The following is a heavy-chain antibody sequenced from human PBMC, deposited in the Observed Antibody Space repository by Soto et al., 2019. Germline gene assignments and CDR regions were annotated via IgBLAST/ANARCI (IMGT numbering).Heavy chain of an antibody. D-gene: IGHD6-19*01. CDR1: GLTFSSYA. CDR3: ARRLTSTVSALGY. J-gene: IGHJ4*02. Sequence: GGSLRLSCTASGLTFSSYAVHWVRQAPGKGLEWASVISGDGGNKYFAESVRGRFLISRDNSKNTVYLQMNSLRHEDTAVYFCARRLTSTVSALGYWGQGTLVTVSS. CDR2: ISGDGGNK. V-gene: IGHV3-30-3*01.